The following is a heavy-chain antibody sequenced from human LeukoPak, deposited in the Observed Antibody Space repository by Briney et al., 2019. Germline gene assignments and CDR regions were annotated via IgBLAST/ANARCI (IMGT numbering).Heavy chain of an antibody. J-gene: IGHJ6*03. CDR1: GFSFSIYS. CDR2: ISSSSSYI. Sequence: GGSLRLSCAASGFSFSIYSMNWVRQAPGKGLEWVSSISSSSSYIYYADSVKGRFTISRDNAKNSLYLQMDSLRAEDTAVYYCARDRMVRGVIIDNYYYYMDVWGKGTTVTVSS. CDR3: ARDRMVRGVIIDNYYYYMDV. D-gene: IGHD3-10*01. V-gene: IGHV3-21*01.